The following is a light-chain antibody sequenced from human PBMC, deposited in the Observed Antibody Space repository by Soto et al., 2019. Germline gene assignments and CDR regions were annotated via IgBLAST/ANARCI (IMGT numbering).Light chain of an antibody. CDR2: ENN. CDR1: SSNIGNNY. J-gene: IGLJ2*01. Sequence: QSALTQPLSVSAAPGQKVTISCSGSSSNIGNNYVSWYQQLPGTAPKLLIYENNKRPSGIPDRFSGSKSGTSATLGITGLQTGDEADYYCGTWDDSLSAVFGGGTKLTVL. CDR3: GTWDDSLSAV. V-gene: IGLV1-51*02.